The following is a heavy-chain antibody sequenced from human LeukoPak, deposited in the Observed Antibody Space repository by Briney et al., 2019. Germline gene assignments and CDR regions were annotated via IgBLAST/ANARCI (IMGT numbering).Heavy chain of an antibody. Sequence: PSETLFLTCTVSGGSISSYYWSWIRQPPGKGLEWIGYIYYSGSTNYNPSLKSRVTISVDTSKNQFSLKLSSVTAADTAVYYCARHQAYYDFWSGYRLYGMDVWGQGTTVTVSS. CDR3: ARHQAYYDFWSGYRLYGMDV. CDR2: IYYSGST. D-gene: IGHD3-3*01. V-gene: IGHV4-59*08. J-gene: IGHJ6*02. CDR1: GGSISSYY.